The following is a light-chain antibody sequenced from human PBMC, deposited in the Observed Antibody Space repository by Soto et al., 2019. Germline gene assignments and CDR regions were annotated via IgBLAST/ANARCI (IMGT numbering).Light chain of an antibody. CDR3: QQYNNWPMT. CDR1: QSVSSN. CDR2: GAS. V-gene: IGKV3-15*01. J-gene: IGKJ1*01. Sequence: EIVMTQSPATLSVSPGERATLSCRASQSVSSNLAWYQQKPGQAPRLLIYGASTRATGIPARFSGSGSGTEFTLPISSLQSEDFVVYYCQQYNNWPMTFGQGIKAEIK.